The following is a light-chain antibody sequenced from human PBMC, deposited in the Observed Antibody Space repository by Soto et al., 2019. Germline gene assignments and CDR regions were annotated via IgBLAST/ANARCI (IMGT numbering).Light chain of an antibody. CDR2: AAS. CDR1: QSISSY. V-gene: IGKV1-39*01. J-gene: IGKJ1*01. CDR3: QQSYSTPST. Sequence: DVQVTQLPSSMSASVGDRVTITCRASQSISSYLNWYQQKPGKAPKLLIYAASSLQSGVPSRFSGSGSGTDFTLTISSLQPEDFATYYCQQSYSTPSTFGQGTNVDIK.